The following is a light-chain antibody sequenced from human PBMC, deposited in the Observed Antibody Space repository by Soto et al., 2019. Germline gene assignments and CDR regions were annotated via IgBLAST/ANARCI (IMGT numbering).Light chain of an antibody. CDR1: QSVSSN. V-gene: IGKV3-15*01. CDR3: QQYNNWPPIT. CDR2: GAS. J-gene: IGKJ5*01. Sequence: EIVMTQSPSTLSGSAGERATLSCRASQSVSSNLAWYQQKPGQAPRLLVYGASTRATGIPARFSGSGSGTEFTLTISSLQSEDFAVYYCQQYNNWPPITFGQGTRLEIK.